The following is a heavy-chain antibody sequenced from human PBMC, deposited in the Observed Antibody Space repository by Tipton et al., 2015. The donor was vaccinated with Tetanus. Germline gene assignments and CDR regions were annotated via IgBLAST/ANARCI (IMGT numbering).Heavy chain of an antibody. J-gene: IGHJ4*02. CDR3: ARDSPDILLVPAV. Sequence: SLRLSCQGSGFNFGDFNMNWIRQTPGKGLQWVSSISGHSTYIHYAESVRGRFSVSRDNAENSLYLQVDSLRAEDTAVYYCARDSPDILLVPAVWGQGTLVTVSS. D-gene: IGHD2-2*01. CDR1: GFNFGDFN. V-gene: IGHV3-21*01. CDR2: ISGHSTYI.